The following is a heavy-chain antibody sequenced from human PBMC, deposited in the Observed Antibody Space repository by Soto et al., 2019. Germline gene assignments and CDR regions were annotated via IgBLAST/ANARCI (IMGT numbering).Heavy chain of an antibody. CDR3: ARDGYCSSTSCSEFYYYYYGMDV. Sequence: GPVKVSCKASGYTFTSYAMHWVRQAPGQRLEWMGWINAGNGNTKYSQKFQGRVTITRDTSASTAYMELSSLRSEDTAVYYCARDGYCSSTSCSEFYYYYYGMDVWGQGTTVTVSS. V-gene: IGHV1-3*01. J-gene: IGHJ6*02. CDR1: GYTFTSYA. D-gene: IGHD2-2*01. CDR2: INAGNGNT.